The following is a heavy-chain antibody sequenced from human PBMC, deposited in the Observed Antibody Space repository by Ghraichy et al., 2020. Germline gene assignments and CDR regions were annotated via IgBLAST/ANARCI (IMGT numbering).Heavy chain of an antibody. CDR1: GYTFTSYY. CDR2: INPIDGST. J-gene: IGHJ4*02. CDR3: ARGGIAVAGTAGRLFDY. D-gene: IGHD6-19*01. Sequence: ASVKVSCKASGYTFTSYYMNWVRQAPGQGLEWMGIINPIDGSTGYAQKFQGRVTMTRDTSTSTVYMELNSLRSEDTAVYYCARGGIAVAGTAGRLFDYWGQGTLVTVSS. V-gene: IGHV1-46*01.